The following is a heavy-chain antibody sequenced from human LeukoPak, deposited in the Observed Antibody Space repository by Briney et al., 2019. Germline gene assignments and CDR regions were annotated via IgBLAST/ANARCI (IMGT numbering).Heavy chain of an antibody. CDR2: IRYDGSNK. V-gene: IGHV3-30*02. D-gene: IGHD5/OR15-5a*01. CDR3: AKDRWRGVSLYYYFDY. Sequence: AGGSLRLSCAASGFTFSNYGIHWVRQAPGKGLEWVAFIRYDGSNKYYADSVRGRFTISRDNSKNTLYLQMNSLRTEDTAVYYCAKDRWRGVSLYYYFDYWGQGTLVTVSS. CDR1: GFTFSNYG. J-gene: IGHJ4*02.